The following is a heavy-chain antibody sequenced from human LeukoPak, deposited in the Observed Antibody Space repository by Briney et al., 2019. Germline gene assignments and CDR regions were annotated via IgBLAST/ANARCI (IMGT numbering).Heavy chain of an antibody. CDR1: GGTFSSSA. J-gene: IGHJ6*02. Sequence: ASVKVSCKTSGGTFSSSAITWVRQAPGQGLEWMGRIIPVLNITRYTQKFQGRVTITADTSTSTVYMELSGLRSEETAVYYCARDQGLTAPPPYGLDVWGQGTTVIVSS. CDR3: ARDQGLTAPPPYGLDV. V-gene: IGHV1-69*04. CDR2: IIPVLNIT. D-gene: IGHD5-18*01.